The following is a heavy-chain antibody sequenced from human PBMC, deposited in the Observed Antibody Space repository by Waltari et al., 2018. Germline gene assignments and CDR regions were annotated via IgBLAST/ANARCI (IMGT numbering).Heavy chain of an antibody. CDR2: IRPDGFDK. J-gene: IGHJ4*02. Sequence: DVQVVESGAGLVQPGGSLRLSCDYSGTSISSNWMSWVRQAPGKGLEWVANIRPDGFDKNYVDSVKGRFTISRDNAKNSLYLQLSSLRAEDTAVYYCVRGSYCGGGGGGCQKDYYGDHWGQGMLVTVSS. D-gene: IGHD2-21*01. CDR3: VRGSYCGGGGGGCQKDYYGDH. V-gene: IGHV3-7*03. CDR1: GTSISSNW.